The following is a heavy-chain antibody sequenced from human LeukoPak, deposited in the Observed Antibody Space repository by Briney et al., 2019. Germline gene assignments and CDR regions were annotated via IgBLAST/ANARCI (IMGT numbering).Heavy chain of an antibody. CDR1: GGSFSGYY. Sequence: SETLSLTCAVYGGSFSGYYWSWIRQPPGKGLEWFGEINHSGSTNYNPSLKSRVTISVDTSKNQFSLKLSSVAAADTAVYYCARKLRDAPFDYWGQGTLVTVSS. CDR3: ARKLRDAPFDY. CDR2: INHSGST. D-gene: IGHD4-17*01. V-gene: IGHV4-34*01. J-gene: IGHJ4*02.